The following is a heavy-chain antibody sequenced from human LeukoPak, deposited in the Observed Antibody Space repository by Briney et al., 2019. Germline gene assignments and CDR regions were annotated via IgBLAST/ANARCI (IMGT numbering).Heavy chain of an antibody. Sequence: GGSLRLSCAASGFTFSGYAMSWVRQAPGKGLERVSAISGSGGSTYYADSVKGRFTISRDNSKNTLYLQMNSLRAEDTAVYYCAKAGSSSSWYLDYWGQGTLVTGTS. J-gene: IGHJ4*02. CDR2: ISGSGGST. V-gene: IGHV3-23*01. CDR3: AKAGSSSSWYLDY. D-gene: IGHD6-13*01. CDR1: GFTFSGYA.